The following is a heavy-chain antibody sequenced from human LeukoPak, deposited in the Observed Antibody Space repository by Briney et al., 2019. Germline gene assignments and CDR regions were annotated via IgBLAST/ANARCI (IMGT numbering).Heavy chain of an antibody. CDR1: GYSLSSGFY. D-gene: IGHD3-10*01. CDR2: FSHRGGS. Sequence: PSETLSLTCPVLGYSLSSGFYCDWIRQSPGKGLEWIGSFSHRGGSYHNPSLKSRVTISVDTSKNQFSLKLLSVTAADTAVYYCARGPWFGELLGWGRGTLVTVSS. J-gene: IGHJ4*02. CDR3: ARGPWFGELLG. V-gene: IGHV4-38-2*02.